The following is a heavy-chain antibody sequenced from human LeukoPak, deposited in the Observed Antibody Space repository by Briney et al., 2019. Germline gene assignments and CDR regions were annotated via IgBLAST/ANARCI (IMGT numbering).Heavy chain of an antibody. Sequence: GGSLRLSCAASGFTFNDYAMHWVRQAPGKGLEWVAFISFEGSNRYYADSVKGRFTISRDNSKNKLYLQIRSLRVEDTAVYYCARRSSRRDCTDTICSISRRGALDYWGQGTLLTVSS. V-gene: IGHV3-30*04. J-gene: IGHJ4*02. CDR2: ISFEGSNR. D-gene: IGHD2-8*02. CDR1: GFTFNDYA. CDR3: ARRSSRRDCTDTICSISRRGALDY.